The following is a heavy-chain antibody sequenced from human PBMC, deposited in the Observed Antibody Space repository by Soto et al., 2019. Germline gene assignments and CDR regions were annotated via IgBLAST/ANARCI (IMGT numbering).Heavy chain of an antibody. CDR2: IDSGGSK. D-gene: IGHD3-3*01. V-gene: IGHV3-53*01. Sequence: GGSLRLSCAASGFTVTSNYMTWVRQAPGKGLEWVSVIDSGGSKYYADSVKGRFTISRDNAKNSLYLQMNSLRAEDTAVYYCARDQRFLEWLPHYYSYYGMDVWGQGTTVTVSS. J-gene: IGHJ6*02. CDR3: ARDQRFLEWLPHYYSYYGMDV. CDR1: GFTVTSNY.